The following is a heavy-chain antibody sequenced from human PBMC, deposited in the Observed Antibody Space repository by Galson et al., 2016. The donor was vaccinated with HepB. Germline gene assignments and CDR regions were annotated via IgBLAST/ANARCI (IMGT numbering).Heavy chain of an antibody. CDR1: GGSITSGGYS. J-gene: IGHJ6*02. Sequence: TLSLTCAVSGGSITSGGYSWSWIRQPPGKGLEWIGYIYHTGTTDYSPSLKNRVTMSVDRSKNQFSLKLTSVTAADTAVYYCARVIRSGRSISNFGDLTPYSYGLDVWGQGTTVTVSS. V-gene: IGHV4-30-2*01. D-gene: IGHD3-10*01. CDR2: IYHTGTT. CDR3: ARVIRSGRSISNFGDLTPYSYGLDV.